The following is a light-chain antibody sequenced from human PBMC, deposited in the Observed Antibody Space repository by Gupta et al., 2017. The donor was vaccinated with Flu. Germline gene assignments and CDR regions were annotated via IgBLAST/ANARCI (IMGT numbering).Light chain of an antibody. J-gene: IGKJ1*01. V-gene: IGKV3-20*01. CDR2: GAS. CDR1: QSVTSNY. Sequence: EIVLTQSPGTLSLSPGERATLSCRASQSVTSNYLGWYQQKPGQAPRLLIFGASSRAIGIPDRFSGSGSGTDFTLTISRLEPEDFAVYHCLQYDKSPPGTFGQGTKVEMK. CDR3: LQYDKSPPGT.